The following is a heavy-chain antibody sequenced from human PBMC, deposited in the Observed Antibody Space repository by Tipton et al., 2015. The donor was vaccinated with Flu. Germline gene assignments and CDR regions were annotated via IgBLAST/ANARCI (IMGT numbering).Heavy chain of an antibody. CDR2: IYYSGST. J-gene: IGHJ6*02. D-gene: IGHD6-19*01. CDR1: GGSISSSSYY. V-gene: IGHV4-39*07. Sequence: TLSLTCTVSGGSISSSSYYWGWIRQPPGKGLEWIGSIYYSGSTYYNPSLKSRVTISVDTSKNQFSLKLSSVTAADTAVYYCARDRGIAVAGMYYYYGMDVWGQGP. CDR3: ARDRGIAVAGMYYYYGMDV.